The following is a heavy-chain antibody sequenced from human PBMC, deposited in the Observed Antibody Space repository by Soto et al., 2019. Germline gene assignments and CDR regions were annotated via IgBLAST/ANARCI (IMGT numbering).Heavy chain of an antibody. Sequence: PSETLSLTCTVSGVSISSSSYYWGWIRQPPGKGLEWIGSIYYSGSTYYNPSLKSRVTISVDTSKNQFSLKLSSVTAADTAVYYCARRGYSYGYVDYWGQGTLVTVSS. D-gene: IGHD5-18*01. CDR1: GVSISSSSYY. V-gene: IGHV4-39*01. J-gene: IGHJ4*02. CDR2: IYYSGST. CDR3: ARRGYSYGYVDY.